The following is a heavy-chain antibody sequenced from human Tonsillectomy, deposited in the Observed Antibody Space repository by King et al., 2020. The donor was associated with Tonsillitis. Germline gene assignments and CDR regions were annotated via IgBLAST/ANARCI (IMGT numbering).Heavy chain of an antibody. D-gene: IGHD5-12*01. CDR1: EFTFSSNW. Sequence: VQLVESGGGLVQPGGSLRLSCAASEFTFSSNWMHWVRQAPGKGLVWVSRINSDGSSTSYADSVKGRFTISRDNAKNTVYLQLNSLRAEDTAVYFCASAPSDYQSAYRRFDYWGQGTLVTVSS. CDR2: INSDGSST. V-gene: IGHV3-74*01. CDR3: ASAPSDYQSAYRRFDY. J-gene: IGHJ4*02.